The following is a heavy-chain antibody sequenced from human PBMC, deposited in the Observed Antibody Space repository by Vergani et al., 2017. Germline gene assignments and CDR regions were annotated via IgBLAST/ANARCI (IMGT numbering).Heavy chain of an antibody. CDR1: GGSISSYY. CDR3: AREGPPNYYGSGSYYYLFDY. J-gene: IGHJ4*02. CDR2: IYYSGST. Sequence: QVQLQESGPGLVKPSETLSLTCTVSGGSISSYYWSWIRQPPGKGLEWIGYIYYSGSTNYNPSLKSRVTISVDTSKNQFSLKLSSVTAADTAVYYCAREGPPNYYGSGSYYYLFDYWGQGTLVTVSS. D-gene: IGHD3-10*01. V-gene: IGHV4-59*01.